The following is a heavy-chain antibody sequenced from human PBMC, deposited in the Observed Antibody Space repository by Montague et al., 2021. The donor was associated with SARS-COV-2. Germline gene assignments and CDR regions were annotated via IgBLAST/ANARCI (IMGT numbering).Heavy chain of an antibody. Sequence: SLRLSCAASGFTFSSYDMHWVRQATGNGLEWVSAIGTAGDTYYPGSVKGRFTISRENAKNSLYLQMNSLRAGDTAVYYCARGDSSGYYYLFDYWGQGTLVTVSS. D-gene: IGHD3-22*01. CDR2: IGTAGDT. J-gene: IGHJ4*02. CDR1: GFTFSSYD. V-gene: IGHV3-13*04. CDR3: ARGDSSGYYYLFDY.